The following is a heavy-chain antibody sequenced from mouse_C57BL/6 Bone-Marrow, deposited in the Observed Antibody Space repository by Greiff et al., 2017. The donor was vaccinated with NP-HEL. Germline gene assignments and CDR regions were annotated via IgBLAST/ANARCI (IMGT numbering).Heavy chain of an antibody. Sequence: QVQLQQSGPGLVQPSQSLSITCTVSGFSLTSYGVHWVRQSPGKGLEWLGVIWRGGSTDYNAAFMSRLSITKDNSKSQVFFKMNSLQADDTAIYYCAKNSDYGSSYVRWYFDVWGTGTTVTVSS. D-gene: IGHD1-1*01. CDR1: GFSLTSYG. CDR2: IWRGGST. J-gene: IGHJ1*03. CDR3: AKNSDYGSSYVRWYFDV. V-gene: IGHV2-5*01.